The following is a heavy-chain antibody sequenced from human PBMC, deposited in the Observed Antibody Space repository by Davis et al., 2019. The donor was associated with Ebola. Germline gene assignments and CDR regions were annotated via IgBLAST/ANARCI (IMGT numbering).Heavy chain of an antibody. D-gene: IGHD2-21*02. CDR3: ARDDGDYYWYFDY. V-gene: IGHV1-69*13. Sequence: SVKVSCKASGGTFSTYPIIWVRQAPGQGLEWMGGIIPIFGTANYAQKFQGRVTITADESTSTAYMELSSLRSEDTAVYYCARDDGDYYWYFDYWGQGTLVTVSS. J-gene: IGHJ4*02. CDR2: IIPIFGTA. CDR1: GGTFSTYP.